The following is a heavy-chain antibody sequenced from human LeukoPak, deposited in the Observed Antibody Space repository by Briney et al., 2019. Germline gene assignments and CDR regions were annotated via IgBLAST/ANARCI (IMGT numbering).Heavy chain of an antibody. CDR1: SGSISSYY. Sequence: SETLSLTCTVSSGSISSYYWSWIRQPPGKGLEWIGYIYTSGSTNYNPSLKSRVTMSVDTSKNQFSLKLSSVTAADTAVYYCARGKGYYDSSGYWRGMDVWGQGTTVTVSS. CDR3: ARGKGYYDSSGYWRGMDV. CDR2: IYTSGST. V-gene: IGHV4-4*08. D-gene: IGHD3-22*01. J-gene: IGHJ6*02.